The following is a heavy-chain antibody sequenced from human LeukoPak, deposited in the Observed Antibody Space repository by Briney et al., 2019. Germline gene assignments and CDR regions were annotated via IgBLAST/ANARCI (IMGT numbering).Heavy chain of an antibody. CDR1: GFTFSSYA. V-gene: IGHV3-23*01. D-gene: IGHD5-12*01. CDR2: ISGSGGST. CDR3: AKDLSLGAVEMATISDY. Sequence: TGGSLRLSCAASGFTFSSYAMSWVRQAPGKGLEWVSAISGSGGSTYYADSVKGRFTISRDNSKNTLYLQMNSLRAEDTAVYYCAKDLSLGAVEMATISDYWGQGTLVTVSS. J-gene: IGHJ4*02.